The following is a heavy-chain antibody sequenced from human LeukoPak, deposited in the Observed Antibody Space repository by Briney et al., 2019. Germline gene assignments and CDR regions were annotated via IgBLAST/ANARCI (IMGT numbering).Heavy chain of an antibody. D-gene: IGHD5-24*01. Sequence: PGGSLRLSCAASGFTSSAYWMTWVRQAPGKGLEWVAIIKPDGSEKYYVDSVKGRFTISRDNAENSLFLQMNGLRPEDTAVFYCARGQYTDGLSYWGQGTLVTVSS. CDR1: GFTSSAYW. CDR2: IKPDGSEK. J-gene: IGHJ4*02. CDR3: ARGQYTDGLSY. V-gene: IGHV3-7*03.